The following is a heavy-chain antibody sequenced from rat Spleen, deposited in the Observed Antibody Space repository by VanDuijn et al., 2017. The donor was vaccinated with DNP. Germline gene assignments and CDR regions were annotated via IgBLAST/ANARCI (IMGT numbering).Heavy chain of an antibody. Sequence: EVQLVESGGGLVQPGRSLKLSCVASGFTFNNYWMTWIRQVPGKGLEWVASISTSGEYAHYRDSVKGRFTISRDNADHTLYLQMDSLRSEDTATYYCATSPGPNWFAYWGQGTLVTVSS. V-gene: IGHV5-31*01. CDR1: GFTFNNYW. D-gene: IGHD1-4*01. CDR3: ATSPGPNWFAY. J-gene: IGHJ3*01. CDR2: ISTSGEYA.